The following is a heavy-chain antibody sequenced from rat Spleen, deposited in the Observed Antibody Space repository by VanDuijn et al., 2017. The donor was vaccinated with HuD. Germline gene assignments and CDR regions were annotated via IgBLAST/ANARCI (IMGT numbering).Heavy chain of an antibody. CDR1: GFNFKDYW. D-gene: IGHD1-11*01. Sequence: EVKLVESGGGLVQPGRSLKLSCAASGFNFKDYWMGWVRQAPGKGLEWISSINTDGDSTFYPDSVKGRFTISRHNAENTVYLQMNSLRSEDTATYYCARANYGGYNYWGQGVMVTVSS. CDR3: ARANYGGYNY. J-gene: IGHJ2*01. CDR2: INTDGDST. V-gene: IGHV5-58*01.